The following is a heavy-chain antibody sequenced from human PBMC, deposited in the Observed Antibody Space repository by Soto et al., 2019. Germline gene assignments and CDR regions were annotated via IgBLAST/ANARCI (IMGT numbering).Heavy chain of an antibody. V-gene: IGHV4-61*01. CDR3: ARVGGYYYVGAYYYYGTDV. CDR2: VYFTGTT. CDR1: GGSVSNGMYY. J-gene: IGHJ6*02. D-gene: IGHD3-22*01. Sequence: PSETLSLTSTVSGGSVSNGMYYWSWIRQPPGKGPEWIGNVYFTGTTIYNPSLKSRVTMSVDTYKDQFFLKLTSVTAADTAVYYCARVGGYYYVGAYYYYGTDVWGQGTTVTVSS.